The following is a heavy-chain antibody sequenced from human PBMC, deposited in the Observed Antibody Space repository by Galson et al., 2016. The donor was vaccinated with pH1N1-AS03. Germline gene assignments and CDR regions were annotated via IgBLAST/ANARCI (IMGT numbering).Heavy chain of an antibody. D-gene: IGHD3-9*01. CDR2: MYPANSDI. V-gene: IGHV5-51*01. CDR1: AYIFGNYW. CDR3: ARRVSLTGREFDS. J-gene: IGHJ5*01. Sequence: QSGAEVKKPGESLKISCRASAYIFGNYWFAWVRQMPGKGPEWMGIMYPANSDIRYSPSFQGQVTISADTSINTVFLEWNSLRASDTAIYYCARRVSLTGREFDSWGRGTQVTVSS.